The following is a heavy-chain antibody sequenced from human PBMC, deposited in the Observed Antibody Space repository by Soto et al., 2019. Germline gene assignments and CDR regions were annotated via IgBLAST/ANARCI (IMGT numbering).Heavy chain of an antibody. CDR1: GGSISSSSYY. D-gene: IGHD5-12*01. Sequence: SETLSLTCTVSGGSISSSSYYWGWIRQPPGKGLEWIGSIYYSGSTYYNPSLKSRVTISVDTSKNQFSLKLSSVTAADTAVYYCASPSVEMATIRPYYYYYGMDVWGQGTTVTVSS. CDR3: ASPSVEMATIRPYYYYYGMDV. CDR2: IYYSGST. V-gene: IGHV4-39*01. J-gene: IGHJ6*02.